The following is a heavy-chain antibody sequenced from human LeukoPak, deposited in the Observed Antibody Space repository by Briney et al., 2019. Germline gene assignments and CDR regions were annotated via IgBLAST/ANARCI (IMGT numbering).Heavy chain of an antibody. CDR1: GFTFSDYY. D-gene: IGHD3-22*01. V-gene: IGHV3-11*01. Sequence: GGSLRLSCAASGFTFSDYYMSWIRQAPGKGPEWVSYISSSGSTIYYADSVKGRFTISRDNAKNSLYLQTNSLRAEDTAVYYCAKDGSGYYDSSGYPLKFDYWGQGTLVTVSS. J-gene: IGHJ4*02. CDR3: AKDGSGYYDSSGYPLKFDY. CDR2: ISSSGSTI.